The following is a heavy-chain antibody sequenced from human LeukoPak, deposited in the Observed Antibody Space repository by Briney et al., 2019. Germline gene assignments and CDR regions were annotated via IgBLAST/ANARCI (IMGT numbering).Heavy chain of an antibody. CDR2: ISFDGSDN. CDR3: AKAHYSGSGSCFNGLDYYYFGMDV. Sequence: PGGSLRLSCAASGFTFSAYGMHWVRQAPGKGLEWVAVISFDGSDNDYADSLKGRFAISRDNSENTLYLQMNSLRAEDTAVYYSAKAHYSGSGSCFNGLDYYYFGMDVWGQGTTVTVSS. D-gene: IGHD3-10*01. V-gene: IGHV3-30*18. J-gene: IGHJ6*02. CDR1: GFTFSAYG.